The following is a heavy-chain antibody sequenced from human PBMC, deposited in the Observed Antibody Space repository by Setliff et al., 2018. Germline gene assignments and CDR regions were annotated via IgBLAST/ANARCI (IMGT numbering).Heavy chain of an antibody. D-gene: IGHD3-3*01. J-gene: IGHJ6*03. CDR3: ARAVTIFGVITPIYFYYMDV. CDR2: ISVSGDDI. V-gene: IGHV3-21*01. Sequence: PGESLKISCVASGFIFKNYIMTWVRQAPGKGLERVASISVSGDDIYYTDSVKGRFSISRDNAKNSLHLQMNSLRAEDTALFYCARAVTIFGVITPIYFYYMDVWGKGTTVTVSS. CDR1: GFIFKNYI.